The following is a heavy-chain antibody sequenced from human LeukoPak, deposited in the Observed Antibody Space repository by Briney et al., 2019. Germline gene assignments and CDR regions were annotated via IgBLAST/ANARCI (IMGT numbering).Heavy chain of an antibody. V-gene: IGHV4-34*01. CDR2: INHSGST. J-gene: IGHJ4*02. D-gene: IGHD6-6*01. CDR3: ARAARRFFDY. Sequence: KASETLSLTCAVYGGSFSGYYWSWIRQPPGKGLEWIGEINHSGSTNYNPSLKSRVTISVDTSKNQFSLKLSSVTAADTAVYYCARAARRFFDYWGQGTLVTASS. CDR1: GGSFSGYY.